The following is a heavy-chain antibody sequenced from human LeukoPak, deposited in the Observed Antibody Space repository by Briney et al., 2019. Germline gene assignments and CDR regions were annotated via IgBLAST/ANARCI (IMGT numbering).Heavy chain of an antibody. D-gene: IGHD3-10*01. CDR2: IFYSGST. CDR3: AKSNGYGLVDI. J-gene: IGHJ3*02. CDR1: GSSINTPYY. V-gene: IGHV4-38-2*02. Sequence: KTSETLSLTCTVSGSSINTPYYWAWIRQPPGKGLEWIGNIFYSGSTYYSPSLKSRVTISLDTSRNQFSLKLNSVTAADTAVYYCAKSNGYGLVDIWGQGTMVTVSS.